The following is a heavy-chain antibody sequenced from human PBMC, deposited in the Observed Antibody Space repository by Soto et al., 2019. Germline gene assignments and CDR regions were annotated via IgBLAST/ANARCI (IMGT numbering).Heavy chain of an antibody. CDR1: GFLVNSAY. D-gene: IGHD5-18*01. V-gene: IGHV3-53*01. J-gene: IGHJ4*02. Sequence: EVQLVESGGGLIPPGGSLRLSCAASGFLVNSAYMTWVRQAPGKGLEWLSMINSDGSTLYAESVKGRFTISRDHSKNRLDLQMNRLRAEDTAMYYCARSGYSFAWGYWGQGTLVIVTS. CDR3: ARSGYSFAWGY. CDR2: INSDGST.